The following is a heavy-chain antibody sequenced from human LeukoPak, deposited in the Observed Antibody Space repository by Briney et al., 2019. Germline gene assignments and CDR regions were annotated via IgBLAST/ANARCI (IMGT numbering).Heavy chain of an antibody. CDR3: AKDQFGGNSEADY. V-gene: IGHV3-30*18. CDR2: ISYDGNDK. J-gene: IGHJ4*02. D-gene: IGHD4-23*01. CDR1: GFTFSNYG. Sequence: PGGSLRLSCAASGFTFSNYGMHWVRQAPDKGLEWVAVISYDGNDKYYADSVKGRFTISRDNSMNILYLQMNSLRGEDRAVYYCAKDQFGGNSEADYWGQGTLVTVSS.